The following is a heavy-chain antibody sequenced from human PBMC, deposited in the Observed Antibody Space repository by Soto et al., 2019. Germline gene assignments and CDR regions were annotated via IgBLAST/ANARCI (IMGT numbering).Heavy chain of an antibody. V-gene: IGHV4-31*03. CDR2: LYYSGST. Sequence: SETLSLTCTVSGGSISSGGYYWSWIRQHPGKGLEWIGYLYYSGSTYYNPSLKSRVTISVDTSKNQFSLKLSSVTAADTAVYYCATDVSSSWGWFDPWGQGTLVTVSS. CDR3: ATDVSSSWGWFDP. J-gene: IGHJ5*02. CDR1: GGSISSGGYY. D-gene: IGHD6-13*01.